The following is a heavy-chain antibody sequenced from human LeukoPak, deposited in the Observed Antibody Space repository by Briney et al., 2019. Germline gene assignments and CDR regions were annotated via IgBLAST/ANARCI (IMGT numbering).Heavy chain of an antibody. D-gene: IGHD6-19*01. CDR3: ARSTSSGWYGLWFDP. CDR1: GFNFSSYA. V-gene: IGHV3-30-3*01. J-gene: IGHJ5*02. CDR2: ISSDGSNK. Sequence: GGSLRLSCAASGFNFSSYAMHWVRQALGKGLEWVAVISSDGSNKYYADSVKGRFTISRDNSKNTLYLQMNSLRAEDTAVYYCARSTSSGWYGLWFDPWGQGTLVTVSS.